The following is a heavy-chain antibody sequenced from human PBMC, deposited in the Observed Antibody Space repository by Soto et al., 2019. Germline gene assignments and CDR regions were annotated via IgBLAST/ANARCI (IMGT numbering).Heavy chain of an antibody. CDR3: ARARIRYFDWLSPFNYYGMDV. J-gene: IGHJ6*02. V-gene: IGHV1-2*02. CDR1: GYTFTGYY. CDR2: INPNSGGT. D-gene: IGHD3-9*01. Sequence: SGYTFTGYYMHWVRQAPGQGLEWMGWINPNSGGTNYAQKFQGRVTMTRDTSISTAYMELSRLRSDDTAVYYCARARIRYFDWLSPFNYYGMDVWGQGTTVTVSS.